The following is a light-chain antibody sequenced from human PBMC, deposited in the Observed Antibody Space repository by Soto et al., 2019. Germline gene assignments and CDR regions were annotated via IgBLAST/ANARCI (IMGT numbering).Light chain of an antibody. Sequence: IVFPHRPAGPSVSAGTVGTHSCRASQSMTTKLARYQQKPGQAPRLLIHGTFTRATGIPARFSGSGSGTEFTLTISTLQSEDFAVYYCQQYNNWPWTFGQGTKVDI. J-gene: IGKJ1*01. CDR1: QSMTTK. CDR2: GTF. CDR3: QQYNNWPWT. V-gene: IGKV3-15*01.